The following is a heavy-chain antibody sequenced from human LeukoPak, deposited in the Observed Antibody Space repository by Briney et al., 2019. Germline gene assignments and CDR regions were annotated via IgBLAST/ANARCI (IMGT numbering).Heavy chain of an antibody. CDR3: ARAFGTTGY. CDR2: ISYDGSNK. Sequence: GGSLRLSCAASGFTLSSYAMHWVRQAPGKGLEWVAVISYDGSNKYYADSVKGRFTISRDNSKNTLYLQMNSLRAEDTAVYYCARAFGTTGYWGQGTLVTVSS. CDR1: GFTLSSYA. V-gene: IGHV3-30-3*01. J-gene: IGHJ4*02. D-gene: IGHD1-1*01.